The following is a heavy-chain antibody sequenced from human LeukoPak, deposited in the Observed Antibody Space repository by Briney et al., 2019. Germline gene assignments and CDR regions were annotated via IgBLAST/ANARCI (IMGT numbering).Heavy chain of an antibody. CDR1: GFILSNAW. D-gene: IGHD3-22*01. CDR3: TTPNYDSSGYYDY. J-gene: IGHJ4*02. CDR2: IKSKTDGGTT. Sequence: PGGSLRLSCAASGFILSNAWMSWVRQAPGKGLEWVGRIKSKTDGGTTDYAAPVKGRFTISRDDSKNTLYLQMNSLKTEDTAVYYCTTPNYDSSGYYDYWGQGTLVTVSS. V-gene: IGHV3-15*01.